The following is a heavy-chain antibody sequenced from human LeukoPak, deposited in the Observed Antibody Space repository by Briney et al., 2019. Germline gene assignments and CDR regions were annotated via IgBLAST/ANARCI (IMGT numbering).Heavy chain of an antibody. J-gene: IGHJ4*02. CDR1: GFTFGNYV. Sequence: GGSLRLSCAASGFTFGNYVMSWVPQAPGKGPGWVSGINGGGGSTFYAESVTGRFTISRDNSKNTLFLQMNTLRAEDTAVYYCVKDGRRSPPCWGQGTPVTVSS. CDR3: VKDGRRSPPC. D-gene: IGHD2-15*01. V-gene: IGHV3-23*01. CDR2: INGGGGST.